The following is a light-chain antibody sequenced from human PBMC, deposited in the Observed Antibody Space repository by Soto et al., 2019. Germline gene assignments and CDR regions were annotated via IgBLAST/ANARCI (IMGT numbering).Light chain of an antibody. J-gene: IGKJ4*01. CDR2: GAS. CDR1: QTISSTF. V-gene: IGKV3-20*01. Sequence: EIVLTQSPGTLSLSPGERATLSCRASQTISSTFLAWYRQRPGQAPRLLIYGASSRATGIPDRFSGSGSGTDFTLTIGRLEPEDFAVYYCQQFGLSPTFGGGTKVEIK. CDR3: QQFGLSPT.